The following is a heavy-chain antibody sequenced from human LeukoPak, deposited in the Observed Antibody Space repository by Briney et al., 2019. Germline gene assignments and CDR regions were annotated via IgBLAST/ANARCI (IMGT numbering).Heavy chain of an antibody. V-gene: IGHV1-2*02. CDR2: INPNSGGT. J-gene: IGHJ4*02. D-gene: IGHD2-15*01. Sequence: ASVKVSCKASGYTFTGYYMHWVRQAPGQGLEWMGWINPNSGGTNYAQKFQGRVTMTRDPSISTAYMELSRLRSDDTAVNYCATGDVVVVAAAIDYWGQGTLVTVSS. CDR1: GYTFTGYY. CDR3: ATGDVVVVAAAIDY.